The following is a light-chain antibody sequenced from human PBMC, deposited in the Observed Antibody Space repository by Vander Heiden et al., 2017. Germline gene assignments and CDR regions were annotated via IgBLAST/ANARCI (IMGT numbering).Light chain of an antibody. J-gene: IGLJ2*01. Sequence: HSVRSQPPSASGTPGQRATISCSGSDSNIGVNYVFWYKQVVDRAPKRLVYGRNQRPSGVSDRFSASKSATSASLVISGLRSEDEAEYYCAAWDDSLGGVTFGGGTKLTVL. CDR2: GRN. CDR3: AAWDDSLGGVT. CDR1: DSNIGVNY. V-gene: IGLV1-47*01.